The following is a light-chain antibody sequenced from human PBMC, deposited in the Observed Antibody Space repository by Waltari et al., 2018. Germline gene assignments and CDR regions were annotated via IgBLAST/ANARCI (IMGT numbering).Light chain of an antibody. Sequence: DIQMTQSTSSLSASVGDRVTMTCRASQTISSYVNWYQQKSGTAPKLLVYTASSLQGGVPSRFSGSGSGTEFTLSISSLQPDDFATYYCQQSYSTPHTFGQGTKVEVK. J-gene: IGKJ1*01. CDR1: QTISSY. CDR3: QQSYSTPHT. V-gene: IGKV1-39*01. CDR2: TAS.